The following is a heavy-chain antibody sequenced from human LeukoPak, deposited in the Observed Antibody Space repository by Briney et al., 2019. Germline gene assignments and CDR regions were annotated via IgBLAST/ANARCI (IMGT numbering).Heavy chain of an antibody. V-gene: IGHV4-61*05. D-gene: IGHD5-12*01. CDR2: IYYSGST. CDR3: ARSRWLGDGMDV. J-gene: IGHJ6*02. CDR1: GGSISSSSYY. Sequence: PSETLSLTCTVSGGSISSSSYYWSWIRQPPGKGLEWIGYIYYSGSTNYNPSLKSRVTISVDTSKNQFSLKLSSVTAADTAVYYCARSRWLGDGMDVWGQGTTVTVSS.